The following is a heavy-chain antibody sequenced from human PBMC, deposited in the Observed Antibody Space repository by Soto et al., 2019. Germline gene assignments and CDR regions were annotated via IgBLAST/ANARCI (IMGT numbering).Heavy chain of an antibody. V-gene: IGHV1-69*06. D-gene: IGHD3-22*01. CDR1: GDTFSSYA. Sequence: QVQLVQSGAAVKKPGSSVKVSCKASGDTFSSYAISWVRQAPGQGLEWMGGIIPILGTPNYAQKFQGRVTITADKSTRPAYMARSSLRSEDTAVYYCARERSRYDRSGYYRPDYWGQGTLVTVSS. J-gene: IGHJ4*02. CDR2: IIPILGTP. CDR3: ARERSRYDRSGYYRPDY.